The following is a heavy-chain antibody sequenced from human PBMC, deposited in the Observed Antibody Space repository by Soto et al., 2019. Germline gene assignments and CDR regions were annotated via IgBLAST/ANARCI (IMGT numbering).Heavy chain of an antibody. CDR3: ARHGYNYGGGYFDY. Sequence: EVQLVESGGGLVQPGGSLRLSCAASGVTVSSNYMSWVRQAPGKGLEWVSVIYSGGSTEYADSVKGRFTISRHNTKNTLYLQMNSLRAEDTAVYYCARHGYNYGGGYFDYWGKGTLVTVSS. D-gene: IGHD5-18*01. CDR2: IYSGGST. V-gene: IGHV3-66*04. J-gene: IGHJ4*02. CDR1: GVTVSSNY.